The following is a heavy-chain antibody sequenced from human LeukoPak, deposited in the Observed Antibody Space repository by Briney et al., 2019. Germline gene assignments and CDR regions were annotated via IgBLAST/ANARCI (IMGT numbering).Heavy chain of an antibody. V-gene: IGHV3-23*01. D-gene: IGHD5-24*01. J-gene: IGHJ4*02. CDR1: GFIFSSYA. CDR3: AKDPNENNYYFDY. Sequence: GGSLRLSCAASGFIFSSYAMSWVRQAPGKGLEWVSVISDSGDSTYYADSVKGRFTISRDNSKSTLYLQMNSLRAEDTAVYFCAKDPNENNYYFDYWGQGTLVTVSS. CDR2: ISDSGDST.